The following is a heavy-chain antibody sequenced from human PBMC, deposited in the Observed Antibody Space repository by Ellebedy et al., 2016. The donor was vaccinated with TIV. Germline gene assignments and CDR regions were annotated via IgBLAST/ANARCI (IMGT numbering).Heavy chain of an antibody. CDR2: ISSDGNNE. V-gene: IGHV3-30*03. Sequence: GGSLRLSXIASGFTFSTHGMHWVRQAPGKGLEWVALISSDGNNEYYTDSVRGRFTISRDNSKNTLHLQMNSLRAEDTAVYYCVRDSGRTAVTNEADTWGQGTLLTVSS. J-gene: IGHJ5*02. D-gene: IGHD4-17*01. CDR3: VRDSGRTAVTNEADT. CDR1: GFTFSTHG.